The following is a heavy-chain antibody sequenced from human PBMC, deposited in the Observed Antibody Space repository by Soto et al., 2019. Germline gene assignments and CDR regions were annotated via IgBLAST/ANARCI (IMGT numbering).Heavy chain of an antibody. CDR3: ARGYINFLLDY. J-gene: IGHJ4*02. D-gene: IGHD4-4*01. CDR1: GYTFINYD. V-gene: IGHV1-18*01. Sequence: ASVKVSCKTSGYTFINYDISWVRQAPGQGLEYLGWINPYNGKTNYAQRFQGRVTLTTDTSTSSAYMDLRSLTSDDTAVYYCARGYINFLLDYWGQGTLVTVSS. CDR2: INPYNGKT.